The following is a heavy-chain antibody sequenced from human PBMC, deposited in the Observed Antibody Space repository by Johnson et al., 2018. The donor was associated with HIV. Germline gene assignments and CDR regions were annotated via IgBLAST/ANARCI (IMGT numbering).Heavy chain of an antibody. CDR2: ITWNSGSI. CDR1: GFTFSSFD. D-gene: IGHD6-13*01. V-gene: IGHV3-9*01. CDR3: ARGGWVFDAFDI. J-gene: IGHJ3*02. Sequence: VQVVESGGGVVQPGRSLRLSCAASGFTFSSFDMHWVRQAPGQGLEWVSGITWNSGSIGYADSVKGRFTISRDNAKNSLYLQMNSLRAEDTAVYYCARGGWVFDAFDIWGQGTMVTVSS.